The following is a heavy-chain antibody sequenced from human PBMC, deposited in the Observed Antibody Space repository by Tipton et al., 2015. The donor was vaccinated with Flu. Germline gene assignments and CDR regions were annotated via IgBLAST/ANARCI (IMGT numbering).Heavy chain of an antibody. CDR2: ITSGSNYI. CDR1: GFTFSSYS. D-gene: IGHD3-3*01. CDR3: AKDLANHYDFWSGYSHPDY. V-gene: IGHV3-21*01. Sequence: SLRLSCAASGFTFSSYSMNWVRQAPGKGLEWVSSITSGSNYIYYADSVKGRFTISRDISKNTLYLQMNSLRAEDTAVYYCAKDLANHYDFWSGYSHPDYWGQGTLVTVSS. J-gene: IGHJ4*02.